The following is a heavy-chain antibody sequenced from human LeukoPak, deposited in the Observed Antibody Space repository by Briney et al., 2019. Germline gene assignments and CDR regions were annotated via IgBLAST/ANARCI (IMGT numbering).Heavy chain of an antibody. CDR1: GFTFSTYP. J-gene: IGHJ4*02. D-gene: IGHD3-22*01. Sequence: GGSLRLSCSASGFTFSTYPMNWVRQAPGKGLEWVSSIDPSSTYIYYADSVRGRFTISRDNAQNSLYLQVNSLRAEDTAVYYCAASNYYDSSRDYWGQGTLVTVSS. CDR2: IDPSSTYI. V-gene: IGHV3-21*01. CDR3: AASNYYDSSRDY.